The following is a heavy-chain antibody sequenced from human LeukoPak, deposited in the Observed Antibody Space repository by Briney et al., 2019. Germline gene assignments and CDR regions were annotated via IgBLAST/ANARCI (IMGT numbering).Heavy chain of an antibody. CDR1: AFTFSSYS. D-gene: IGHD3-3*01. V-gene: IGHV3-7*01. J-gene: IGHJ4*02. Sequence: GGSLRLSCAASAFTFSSYSMNWVRQAPGKGLEWVANIKQDGSEKYYVDSVKGRFTISRDDAKNSLYLQMNSLRAEDTAVYYCARDIGDFWSGYYDYYFDYWGQGTLVTVSS. CDR2: IKQDGSEK. CDR3: ARDIGDFWSGYYDYYFDY.